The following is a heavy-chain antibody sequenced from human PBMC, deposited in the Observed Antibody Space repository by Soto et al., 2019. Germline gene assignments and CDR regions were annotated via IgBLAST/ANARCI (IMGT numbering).Heavy chain of an antibody. V-gene: IGHV3-7*04. CDR2: IRQDGSEI. D-gene: IGHD2-2*01. CDR1: GFTFSSNW. J-gene: IGHJ4*02. CDR3: AREVVVSRGASYFGY. Sequence: GGSLRLSCVGSGFTFSSNWMTWFRQAPGKGLEWVANIRQDGSEINYVDSVKGRFTISRDNTKNSLYLQMNSLRAEDTAIYYCAREVVVSRGASYFGYWGPGTLVTVSS.